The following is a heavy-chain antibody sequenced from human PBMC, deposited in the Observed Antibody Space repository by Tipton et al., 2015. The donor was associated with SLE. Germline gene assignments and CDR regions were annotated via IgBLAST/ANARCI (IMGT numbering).Heavy chain of an antibody. D-gene: IGHD1-14*01. CDR2: IHYSGST. CDR1: GGSISGSYY. CDR3: ARASAYKKRYYGLDV. V-gene: IGHV4-31*03. J-gene: IGHJ6*02. Sequence: TLSLTCTVSGGSISGSYYWSWIRQPPGKGLEWIGYIHYSGSTYYNPSLKSRVSISVDTSKNQFSLKVTSVTAADTAFYYCARASAYKKRYYGLDVWGQGTTVIVSS.